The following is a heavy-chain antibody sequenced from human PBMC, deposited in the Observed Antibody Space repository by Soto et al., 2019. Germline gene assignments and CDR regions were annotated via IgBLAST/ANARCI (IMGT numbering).Heavy chain of an antibody. J-gene: IGHJ4*02. Sequence: QVQLVESGGGVVRPGRSLRLSCAASGFAFSNYGMHWVRQAPGKGLEWVTVISYDGTNKYYADSVKGRFTISRDNSKNTLYLQMNGLRPEDTAIYYCAKDRGFRGGIMDYWGQGTLVNGSS. D-gene: IGHD3-16*01. CDR2: ISYDGTNK. CDR1: GFAFSNYG. CDR3: AKDRGFRGGIMDY. V-gene: IGHV3-30*18.